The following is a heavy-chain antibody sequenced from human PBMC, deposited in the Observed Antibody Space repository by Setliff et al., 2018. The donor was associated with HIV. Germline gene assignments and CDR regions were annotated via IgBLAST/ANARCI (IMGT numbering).Heavy chain of an antibody. CDR1: GDSVRSSGYY. J-gene: IGHJ4*02. Sequence: SETLSLTCAVSGDSVRSSGYYWGWLRQPPGKGLEWIGSVYSSGITFKNPSLKSRVIVSVDTSKNQFSLRLTSVTSADTAVYYCARRAGSDYFTRFDYWGQGTLVTVSS. CDR3: ARRAGSDYFTRFDY. V-gene: IGHV4-39*07. D-gene: IGHD3-10*01. CDR2: VYSSGIT.